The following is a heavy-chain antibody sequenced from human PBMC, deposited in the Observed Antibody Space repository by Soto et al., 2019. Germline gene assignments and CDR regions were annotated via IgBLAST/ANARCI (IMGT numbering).Heavy chain of an antibody. Sequence: GGSLRLSCAASGFIFIDFYMCWIRQAPGKGLEWLSYTGFGGNTIYAASVKGRFTTSRDESKNSVYLQMNSLKTEDTAVYYCVRATYFSDSSGYTRCFDYWGQGTLVTVSS. CDR1: GFIFIDFY. CDR2: TGFGGNTI. J-gene: IGHJ4*02. CDR3: VRATYFSDSSGYTRCFDY. V-gene: IGHV3-11*01. D-gene: IGHD3-22*01.